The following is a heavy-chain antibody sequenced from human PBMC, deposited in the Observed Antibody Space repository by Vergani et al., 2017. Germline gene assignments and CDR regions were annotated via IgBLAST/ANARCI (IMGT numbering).Heavy chain of an antibody. CDR2: IYHSGST. V-gene: IGHV4-38-2*02. CDR3: AIYDILTGYYKGYYFDD. D-gene: IGHD3-9*01. Sequence: QVQLQESGPGLVKPSETLSLTCTVSGYSISSGYYWGWIRQPPGKGLEWIGSIYHSGSTYYNPSLKSRVTLSVDTSKNQFSLKLSSVTAADPPVYYCAIYDILTGYYKGYYFDDWGQGTLVTVSS. CDR1: GYSISSGYY. J-gene: IGHJ4*02.